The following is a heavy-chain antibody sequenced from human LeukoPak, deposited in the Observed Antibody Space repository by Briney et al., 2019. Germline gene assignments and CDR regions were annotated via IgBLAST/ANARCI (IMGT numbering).Heavy chain of an antibody. CDR2: INLNSGVT. V-gene: IGHV1-2*02. Sequence: ASVKVSCKASGYTFTAYHFHWVRPAPGQGLEWMGWINLNSGVTRYAQKFQDRVTMTRDTSITTAYMELSRLRSDDTAVYYCARDETAATGIAMDVWGQGTTVTVSS. J-gene: IGHJ6*02. CDR1: GYTFTAYH. CDR3: ARDETAATGIAMDV. D-gene: IGHD6-13*01.